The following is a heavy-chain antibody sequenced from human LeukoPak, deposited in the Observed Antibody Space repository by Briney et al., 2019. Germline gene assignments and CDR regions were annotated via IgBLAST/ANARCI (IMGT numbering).Heavy chain of an antibody. Sequence: PSETLSLTCTVSGYSISNGYYWTWIRQPPGKGLEWIGYIYSSGSTQYNPSLKSRVTMSIDTSKNQFSLKLSSVTAADTAVYYCARRGFFDYWGQGTLVTVSS. CDR2: IYSSGST. V-gene: IGHV4-61*01. CDR3: ARRGFFDY. J-gene: IGHJ4*02. CDR1: GYSISNGYY.